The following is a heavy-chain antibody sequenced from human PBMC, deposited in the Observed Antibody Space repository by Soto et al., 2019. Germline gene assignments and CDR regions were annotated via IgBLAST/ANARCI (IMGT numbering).Heavy chain of an antibody. CDR2: IYYSGGT. Sequence: SETLSLTCTVSGGSISSGDYYWRWIRQPPGKGLEWIGYIYYSGGTYYNPSLKSRVTISVDTSKNQFSLKLSSVTAADTAVYYWARVWGGAFDIWGQGTMVTVSS. D-gene: IGHD3-10*01. V-gene: IGHV4-30-4*02. J-gene: IGHJ3*02. CDR1: GGSISSGDYY. CDR3: ARVWGGAFDI.